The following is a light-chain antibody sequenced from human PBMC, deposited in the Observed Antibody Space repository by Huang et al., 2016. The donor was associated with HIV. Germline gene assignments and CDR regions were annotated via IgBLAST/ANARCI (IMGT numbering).Light chain of an antibody. CDR1: QSLVSSDGDIY. Sequence: DVVMTQFPLSLPVPLGQPASIFCKSSQSLVSSDGDIYLNWLQQRPGQSPRRLIYQVSKRDSGVPDRFSGSGAGSLFALRISRVEAEDVAVYYCMQGTHWPGTFGQGTKLEI. V-gene: IGKV2-30*01. CDR3: MQGTHWPGT. CDR2: QVS. J-gene: IGKJ1*01.